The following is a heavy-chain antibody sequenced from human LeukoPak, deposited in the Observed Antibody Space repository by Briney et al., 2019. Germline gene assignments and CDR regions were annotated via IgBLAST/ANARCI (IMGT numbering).Heavy chain of an antibody. D-gene: IGHD6-19*01. J-gene: IGHJ2*01. V-gene: IGHV3-23*01. CDR1: GFTFSSYA. CDR3: AKDRNGAVAGQWYFDL. CDR2: ISGSGGST. Sequence: PGGSLRLSCAASGFTFSSYAMSWVRQAPGKGLEWVSAISGSGGSTYYADSVKGRFTISRDNSKNTLYLQMNSLRAEDTAVYYCAKDRNGAVAGQWYFDLWGRGTLVTVSS.